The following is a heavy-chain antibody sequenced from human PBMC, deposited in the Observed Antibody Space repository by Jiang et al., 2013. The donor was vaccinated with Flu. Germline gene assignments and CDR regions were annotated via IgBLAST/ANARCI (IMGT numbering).Heavy chain of an antibody. CDR3: ARWVYSNSWYSFDP. CDR1: GGSLNSGGHF. V-gene: IGHV4-31*03. Sequence: GSGLVKPSQTVSLTCSVSGGSLNSGGHFWTWIRQHPEKGLEWIGYISYSGTTYYNTSLKSRAVISVDKSKNQFSLRLSSVTAADTAVYYCARWVYSNSWYSFDP. D-gene: IGHD6-13*01. J-gene: IGHJ5*02. CDR2: ISYSGTT.